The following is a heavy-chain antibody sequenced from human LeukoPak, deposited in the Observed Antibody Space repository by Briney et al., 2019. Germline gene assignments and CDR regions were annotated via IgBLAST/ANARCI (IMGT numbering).Heavy chain of an antibody. CDR1: GGSISSYY. V-gene: IGHV4-59*01. CDR3: ALAARRSASFDY. D-gene: IGHD6-6*01. J-gene: IGHJ4*02. Sequence: SETLSLTCTVSGGSISSYYCSRIRQPPGKGLEWIGYMYNSGSTKYNPSLKSRVTISVDTAKNQFSLKLSSVTAADTAVYYCALAARRSASFDYWGQGTLVSVSS. CDR2: MYNSGST.